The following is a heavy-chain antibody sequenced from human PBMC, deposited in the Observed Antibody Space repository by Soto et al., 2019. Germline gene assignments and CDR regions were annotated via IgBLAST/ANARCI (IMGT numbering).Heavy chain of an antibody. V-gene: IGHV1-69*13. CDR2: FIPIYGTR. CDR3: ARAERPYGDYDNYYYAMDF. J-gene: IGHJ6*02. CDR1: GGTFSRYA. Sequence: ASVKVSCKASGGTFSRYAISWVRRAPGQGLEWIGGFIPIYGTRNYAQKFQGRVTITADESTSTAYMELSSLRSEDTAVYYCARAERPYGDYDNYYYAMDFWYQGTSVTVSS. D-gene: IGHD4-17*01.